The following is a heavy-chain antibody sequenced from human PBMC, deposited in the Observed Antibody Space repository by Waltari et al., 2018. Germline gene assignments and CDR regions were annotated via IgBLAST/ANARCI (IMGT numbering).Heavy chain of an antibody. CDR3: ARDRHDSFGFHYDY. V-gene: IGHV1-2*02. CDR2: NNPKNGGT. J-gene: IGHJ4*01. CDR1: GYLFSDYY. D-gene: IGHD3-22*01. Sequence: QVQLVQSGAELKKPGASVKVSCKASGYLFSDYYIHWVRQAPGQGLEWMGWNNPKNGGTNNLDKFQGRVLMTRDTSIDTAYLELSGLTSDDTAIYYCARDRHDSFGFHYDYWGHGTLVTVSS.